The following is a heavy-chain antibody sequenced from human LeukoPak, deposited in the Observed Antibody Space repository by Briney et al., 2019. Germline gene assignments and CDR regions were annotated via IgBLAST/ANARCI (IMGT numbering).Heavy chain of an antibody. D-gene: IGHD3-22*01. CDR1: GYTFTSYG. CDR2: ISAYNGNT. CDR3: ARTEYYYDSSGYYPTFDY. Sequence: ASVKVSCKASGYTFTSYGISWVRQAPGQGLEWMGWISAYNGNTNYAQKPQGRVTMTTDTSTSTAYMELRSLRSDDTAVYYCARTEYYYDSSGYYPTFDYWGQGTLVTVSS. V-gene: IGHV1-18*01. J-gene: IGHJ4*02.